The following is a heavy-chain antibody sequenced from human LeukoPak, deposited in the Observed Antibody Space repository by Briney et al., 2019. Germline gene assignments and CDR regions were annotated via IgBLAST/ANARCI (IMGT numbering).Heavy chain of an antibody. J-gene: IGHJ4*02. D-gene: IGHD3-9*01. V-gene: IGHV3-43*01. CDR2: IRWDGASK. CDR1: GFTFDHYT. CDR3: AENALYYDILTGPLDY. Sequence: GGSLRLSCAASGFTFDHYTMHWVRQSPGKGLEWVSLIRWDGASKYYADSVKGRFTISRDNSKNSLYLQMNSLRTEDTALYYCAENALYYDILTGPLDYWGQGTLVTVSS.